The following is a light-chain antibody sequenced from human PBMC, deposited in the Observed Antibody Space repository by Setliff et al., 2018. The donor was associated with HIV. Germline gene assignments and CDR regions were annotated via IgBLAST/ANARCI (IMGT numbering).Light chain of an antibody. CDR3: SSYAGSNTYV. J-gene: IGLJ1*01. CDR2: DVS. CDR1: SSDVGGYNY. Sequence: QSALAQPASVSGSPGQSITTSCTGTSSDVGGYNYVSWYQQHPGKAPKLRIYDVSNRPSGVPDRFSGSKSGNTASLTVSGLQPADEADYYCSSYAGSNTYVFGTGTKVTVL. V-gene: IGLV2-14*03.